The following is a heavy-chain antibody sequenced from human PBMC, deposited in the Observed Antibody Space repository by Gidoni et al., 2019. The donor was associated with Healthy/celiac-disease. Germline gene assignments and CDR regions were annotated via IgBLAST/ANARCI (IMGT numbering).Heavy chain of an antibody. CDR2: ISYDGSNK. D-gene: IGHD3-10*01. V-gene: IGHV3-30-3*01. CDR1: GFTFSSYA. Sequence: QVQLVESGGGVVQPGRSLRLSCAAPGFTFSSYAMHWVRQAPGKGLEWVAVISYDGSNKYYADSVKGRFTISRDNSKNTLYLQMNSLRAEDTAVYYCARARSHRSRGYYYGMDVWGQGTTVTVSS. J-gene: IGHJ6*02. CDR3: ARARSHRSRGYYYGMDV.